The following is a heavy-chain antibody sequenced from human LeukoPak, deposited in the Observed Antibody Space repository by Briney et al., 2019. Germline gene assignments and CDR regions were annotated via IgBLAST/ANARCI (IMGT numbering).Heavy chain of an antibody. J-gene: IGHJ4*02. D-gene: IGHD6-13*01. CDR3: AKEGSSGYTPRYFDY. CDR2: IRGSGGST. Sequence: GGALTLSCAGSEFSFSTYAMSWVRQAPGKGLEWVSAIRGSGGSTYYADSVKGRFTISRDNAKNTLYLQMNSLRAEDTAVYYCAKEGSSGYTPRYFDYWGQGTLVTVSS. CDR1: EFSFSTYA. V-gene: IGHV3-23*01.